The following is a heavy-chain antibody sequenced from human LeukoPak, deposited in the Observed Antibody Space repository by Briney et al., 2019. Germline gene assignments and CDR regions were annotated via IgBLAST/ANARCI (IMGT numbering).Heavy chain of an antibody. CDR2: ISSSGSTI. Sequence: GGSLRLSCAASGFTVSSNYMSWIRQAPGKGLEWVSYISSSGSTIYYADSVKGRFTISRDNAKNSLYLQMNSLRAEGTAVYYCASPDVSRGSYQFDYWGQGTLVTVSS. V-gene: IGHV3-11*01. J-gene: IGHJ4*02. D-gene: IGHD1-26*01. CDR1: GFTVSSNY. CDR3: ASPDVSRGSYQFDY.